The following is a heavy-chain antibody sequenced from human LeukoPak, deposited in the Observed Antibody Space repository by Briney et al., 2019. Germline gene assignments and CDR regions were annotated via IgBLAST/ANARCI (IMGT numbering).Heavy chain of an antibody. Sequence: PSETLSLTCTVSGGSIRSYDWSWIRQPAGKGLEWIGRIYTSGSNNYNPSLKSRVTMSVDTSKNQFSLKLSSVTAADTAMYYCAREVADYGGYYYYHYMDVWGKGTTVTISS. CDR2: IYTSGSN. J-gene: IGHJ6*03. CDR3: AREVADYGGYYYYHYMDV. D-gene: IGHD4-23*01. CDR1: GGSIRSYD. V-gene: IGHV4-4*07.